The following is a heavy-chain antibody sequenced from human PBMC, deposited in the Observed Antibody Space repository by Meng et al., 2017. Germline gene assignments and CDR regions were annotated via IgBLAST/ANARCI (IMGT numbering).Heavy chain of an antibody. Sequence: GESLKISCAASGFTFSSYAMSWVRQAPGKGLEWVSAISGSGGSTYYADSVKGRFTISRDNSKNTLYLQMNSLRAEDTAVYYCAINYYDSSGYSDYWGQGTLVTVSS. CDR3: AINYYDSSGYSDY. D-gene: IGHD3-22*01. CDR1: GFTFSSYA. CDR2: ISGSGGST. J-gene: IGHJ4*02. V-gene: IGHV3-23*01.